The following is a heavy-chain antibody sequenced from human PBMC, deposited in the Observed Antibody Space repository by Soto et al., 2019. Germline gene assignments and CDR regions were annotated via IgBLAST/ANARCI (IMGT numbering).Heavy chain of an antibody. J-gene: IGHJ6*02. CDR1: GGTFSSYA. Sequence: SVKVSCKASGGTFSSYAISWVRQAPGQGLEWMGGIIPIFGTANYAQKFQGWVTMTRDTSISTAYMELSRLRSDDTAVYYCARSYYDFWSGRSPYYYGMDVWGQGTTVTVSS. CDR3: ARSYYDFWSGRSPYYYGMDV. V-gene: IGHV1-69*05. CDR2: IIPIFGTA. D-gene: IGHD3-3*01.